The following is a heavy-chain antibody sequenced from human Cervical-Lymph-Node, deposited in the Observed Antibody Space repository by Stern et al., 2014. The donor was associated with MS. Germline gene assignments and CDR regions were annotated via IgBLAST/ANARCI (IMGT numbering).Heavy chain of an antibody. CDR1: GGTFSNYA. Sequence: VQLVQSGAEVKKPGSSVKVSCKASGGTFSNYATSWVRQAPGQGLEWMGGVCPIFGTPNYAQKFQGRVTITADESTSTAYMDLSSLRSEDTAVYYCASPLTATSVPFGYYGMDVWGQGTTVTVS. J-gene: IGHJ6*02. D-gene: IGHD4-17*01. CDR2: VCPIFGTP. CDR3: ASPLTATSVPFGYYGMDV. V-gene: IGHV1-69*01.